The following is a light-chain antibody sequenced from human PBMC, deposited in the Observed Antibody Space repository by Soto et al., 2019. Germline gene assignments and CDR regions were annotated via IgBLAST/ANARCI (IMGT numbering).Light chain of an antibody. J-gene: IGKJ4*01. CDR2: AAS. CDR1: QGIGVY. V-gene: IGKV1-27*01. Sequence: DIQMTQSPSSVSASLGDIVTITCRARQGIGVYLAWFQQKPGNVPKLLIYAASTLQSGVPSRFSGSGSGTDFTLTISSLQPEDVATYYCQKYNSAPLTFGGGTKVEIK. CDR3: QKYNSAPLT.